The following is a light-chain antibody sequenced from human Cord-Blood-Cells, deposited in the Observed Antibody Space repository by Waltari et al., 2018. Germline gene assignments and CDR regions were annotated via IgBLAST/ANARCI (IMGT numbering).Light chain of an antibody. CDR3: QQYNNWYT. CDR1: QSGSSN. CDR2: GAS. J-gene: IGKJ2*01. V-gene: IGKV3-15*01. Sequence: EIVMTQSPATPSVSPGENATLSRRAQQSGSSNLAWYQQKPGQAPRLLIYGASTRATGIPARFSGGWSGTEFTLTISSLQSEDFAVYYCQQYNNWYTFGQGTKLEIK.